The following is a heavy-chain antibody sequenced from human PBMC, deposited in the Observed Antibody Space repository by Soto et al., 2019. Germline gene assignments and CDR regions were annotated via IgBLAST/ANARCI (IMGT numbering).Heavy chain of an antibody. J-gene: IGHJ3*02. CDR2: IYWDDDK. CDR3: AHRGPLTTGTTEDAFDI. CDR1: GFSLSTSGVG. V-gene: IGHV2-5*02. Sequence: QITLKESGPPLVKPTQTLTLTCTFSGFSLSTSGVGVGWIRQPPGKALEWLALIYWDDDKRYSPSLKSRLTITKDTSKNQVVLTMTNMDPVDTATYYCAHRGPLTTGTTEDAFDIWGQGTMVTVSS. D-gene: IGHD1-1*01.